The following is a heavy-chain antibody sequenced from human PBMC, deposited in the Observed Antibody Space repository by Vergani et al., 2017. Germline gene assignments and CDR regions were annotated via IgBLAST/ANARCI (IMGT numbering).Heavy chain of an antibody. J-gene: IGHJ6*02. V-gene: IGHV1-18*01. CDR1: GYTFTSYG. CDR3: ARAIFRSYSSSGPMDV. CDR2: ISAYNGNT. Sequence: QVQLVQSGAEVKKPGASVKVSCKASGYTFTSYGISWVRQAPGQGLEWMGWISAYNGNTNYAQKLQGRVTMTTDTSTSTAYVELRSLSSDDTAVYYCARAIFRSYSSSGPMDVWGQGTTVTVSS. D-gene: IGHD6-6*01.